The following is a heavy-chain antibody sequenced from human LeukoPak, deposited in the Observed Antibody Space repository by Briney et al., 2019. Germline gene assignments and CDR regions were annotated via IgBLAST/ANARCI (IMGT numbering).Heavy chain of an antibody. J-gene: IGHJ3*02. CDR2: IYCSGST. D-gene: IGHD2-15*01. CDR1: GGSISSSSYY. Sequence: PSETLSLTCAVSGGSISSSSYYWGWIRQPPGKGLEWIGSIYCSGSTYYNPSLKSRVTISVDTSKNQFSLKLSSVTAADTAVYYCARESGYCSGGSCYAFDIWGQGTMVTVSS. CDR3: ARESGYCSGGSCYAFDI. V-gene: IGHV4-39*01.